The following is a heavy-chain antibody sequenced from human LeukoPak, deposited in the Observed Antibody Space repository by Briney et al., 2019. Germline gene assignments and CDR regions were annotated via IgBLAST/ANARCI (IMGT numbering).Heavy chain of an antibody. D-gene: IGHD5-24*01. Sequence: GESLKISCKGSGYSFTSYWIGWVRQMPGKGLEWMGIIYPGDSDTRYSPSFQGQVTISADKSIGTAYLPWSSLKASDTAMYYCERYRDSYYIPFDYWGQGTLVTVSS. CDR1: GYSFTSYW. J-gene: IGHJ4*02. CDR3: ERYRDSYYIPFDY. V-gene: IGHV5-51*01. CDR2: IYPGDSDT.